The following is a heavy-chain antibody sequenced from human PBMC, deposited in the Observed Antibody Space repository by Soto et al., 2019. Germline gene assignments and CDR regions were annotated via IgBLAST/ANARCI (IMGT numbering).Heavy chain of an antibody. D-gene: IGHD3-22*01. CDR1: GGTFSSYA. Sequence: ASVKVSCKASGGTFSSYAISWVRQAPGQGLEWMGGIIPIFGTANYAQKFQGRVTITADKSTSTAYMELSSLRSEDTAVYYCARGGYYCDSSGYHKFDYWGQGTLVTVSS. V-gene: IGHV1-69*06. CDR2: IIPIFGTA. CDR3: ARGGYYCDSSGYHKFDY. J-gene: IGHJ4*02.